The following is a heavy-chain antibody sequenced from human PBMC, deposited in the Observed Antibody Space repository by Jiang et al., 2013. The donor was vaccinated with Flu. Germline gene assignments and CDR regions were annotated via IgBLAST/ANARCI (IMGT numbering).Heavy chain of an antibody. CDR2: IYYSGST. Sequence: KGLEWIGYIYYSGSTYYNPSLKSRVTISVDTSKNQFSLKLSSVTAADTAVYYCAREEEYGNWFDPWGQGTLVTVSS. J-gene: IGHJ5*02. CDR3: AREEEYGNWFDP. D-gene: IGHD2-2*01. V-gene: IGHV4-30-4*01.